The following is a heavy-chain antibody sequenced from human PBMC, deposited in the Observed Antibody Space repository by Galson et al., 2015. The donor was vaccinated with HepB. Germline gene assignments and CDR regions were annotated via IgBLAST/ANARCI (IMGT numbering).Heavy chain of an antibody. CDR2: INHSGST. V-gene: IGHV4-34*01. J-gene: IGHJ5*02. Sequence: LSLTCAVSGGSFRGYYWSWIRQPPGTGLEWIGEINHSGSTNYNPSLKSRVTISVDTSKNQFSLKLSSVTAADTAVYYCARGSPDIVVVPAAPRDWFDPWGQGTLFTVSS. CDR3: ARGSPDIVVVPAAPRDWFDP. D-gene: IGHD2-2*01. CDR1: GGSFRGYY.